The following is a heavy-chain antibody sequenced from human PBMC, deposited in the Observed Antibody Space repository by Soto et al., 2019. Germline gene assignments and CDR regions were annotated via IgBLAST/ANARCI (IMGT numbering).Heavy chain of an antibody. V-gene: IGHV4-30-2*01. CDR2: IYPGGNT. J-gene: IGHJ4*02. Sequence: SETLSLTCAVSGGSISSGHYPWTWIRQAPGKGLEWIGYIYPGGNTYYSPSLKSRVTIALDTSKSLVSLRWNSVTAADTAVYYCARLVGVEISPWGQGTPVTVSS. D-gene: IGHD2-21*01. CDR3: ARLVGVEISP. CDR1: GGSISSGHYP.